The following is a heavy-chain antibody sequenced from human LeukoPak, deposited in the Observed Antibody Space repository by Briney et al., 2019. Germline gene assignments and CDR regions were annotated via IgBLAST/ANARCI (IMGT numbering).Heavy chain of an antibody. Sequence: PGGSLRLSCVGSGFGFSRFAMTWVRQAPGKGLEWVSGISDTGDSTYYADSVKGRFTISRDNSKNTVYLQMNSLRAEDTAVYYCAKGSSAVGGGLHVDYWGQGTLVTVSS. J-gene: IGHJ4*02. D-gene: IGHD6-13*01. V-gene: IGHV3-23*01. CDR2: ISDTGDST. CDR3: AKGSSAVGGGLHVDY. CDR1: GFGFSRFA.